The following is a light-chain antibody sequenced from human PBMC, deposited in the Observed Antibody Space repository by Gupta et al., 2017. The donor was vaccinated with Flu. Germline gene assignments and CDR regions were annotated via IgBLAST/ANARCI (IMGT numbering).Light chain of an antibody. V-gene: IGKV3-15*01. J-gene: IGKJ2*03. CDR1: QSVSSN. CDR3: LQYNNWPRS. Sequence: EIVMTQSPATQSVSPGERATLPCRASQSVSSNLAWYQQKPGQAPRLLISGASTRATGNPARFSGSGSGTEFTLTISILLSEVLAVYSCLQYNNWPRSFGQATKLEIK. CDR2: GAS.